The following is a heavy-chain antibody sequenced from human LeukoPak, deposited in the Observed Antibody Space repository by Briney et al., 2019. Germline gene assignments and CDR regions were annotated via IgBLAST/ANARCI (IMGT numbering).Heavy chain of an antibody. CDR3: ARRGEIPRKRDLAHVDY. CDR1: GGTFSSYA. D-gene: IGHD5-24*01. Sequence: SVKVSCKASGGTFSSYAISWVRQAPGQGLEWMGGVIPIFGTANYAQKFQGRVTITADESTSTAYMELSSLRSEDTAVYYCARRGEIPRKRDLAHVDYWGQGTLVTVSS. CDR2: VIPIFGTA. J-gene: IGHJ4*02. V-gene: IGHV1-69*13.